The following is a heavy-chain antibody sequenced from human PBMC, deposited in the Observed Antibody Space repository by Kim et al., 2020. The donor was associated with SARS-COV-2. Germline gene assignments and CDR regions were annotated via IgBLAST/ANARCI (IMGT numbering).Heavy chain of an antibody. J-gene: IGHJ4*02. D-gene: IGHD3-22*01. V-gene: IGHV3-23*01. Sequence: KGRFTISRDNSKNTLYLQMNSLRAEDTAVYYCAKERNYYDSSGYYGDFDYWGQGTLVTVSS. CDR3: AKERNYYDSSGYYGDFDY.